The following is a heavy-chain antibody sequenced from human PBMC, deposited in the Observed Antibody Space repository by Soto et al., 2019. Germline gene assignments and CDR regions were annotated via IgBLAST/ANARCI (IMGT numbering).Heavy chain of an antibody. CDR3: ARTTRRGGYNPMDDY. D-gene: IGHD5-12*01. Sequence: GASVKVSCKASGGTFSSYAISWVRQAPGQGLEWMGGIIPIFGTANYAQKFQGRVTITADESTSIAYMELSSLRSEDTAVYYCARTTRRGGYNPMDDYWGQGTLVTVSS. CDR2: IIPIFGTA. J-gene: IGHJ4*02. V-gene: IGHV1-69*13. CDR1: GGTFSSYA.